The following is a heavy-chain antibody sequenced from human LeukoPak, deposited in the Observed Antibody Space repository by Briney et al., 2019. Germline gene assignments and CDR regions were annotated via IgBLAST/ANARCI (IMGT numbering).Heavy chain of an antibody. Sequence: SETLSLTCAVSGGSISSGGYSWSWIRQPPGKGLEWIGYIYHSGSTYYNPSLKSRVTISVDRSKNQFSLKPSSVTAADTAVYYCARARPGNDGGNFDYWGQGTLVTVSS. V-gene: IGHV4-30-2*01. CDR3: ARARPGNDGGNFDY. CDR1: GGSISSGGYS. J-gene: IGHJ4*02. D-gene: IGHD1-1*01. CDR2: IYHSGST.